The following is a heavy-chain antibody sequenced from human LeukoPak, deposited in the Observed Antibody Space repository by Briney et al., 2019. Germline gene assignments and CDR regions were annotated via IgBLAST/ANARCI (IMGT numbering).Heavy chain of an antibody. D-gene: IGHD3-22*01. J-gene: IGHJ4*02. CDR2: INWNSGSI. V-gene: IGHV3-9*01. Sequence: GGSLRLSCAASGFTFSSYAMSWVRQAPGKGLEWVSGINWNSGSIGYADSVKGRFTISRDNAKNSLYLQMNSLRTEDTALYYCAKDMSYYDSSGYLDYWGQGTLVTVSS. CDR3: AKDMSYYDSSGYLDY. CDR1: GFTFSSYA.